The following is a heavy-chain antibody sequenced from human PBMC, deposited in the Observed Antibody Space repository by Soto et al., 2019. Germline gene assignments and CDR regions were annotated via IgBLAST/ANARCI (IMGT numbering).Heavy chain of an antibody. D-gene: IGHD6-19*01. CDR3: ARDQSPSSGWPGMDV. CDR2: INPNSGGT. J-gene: IGHJ6*02. V-gene: IGHV1-2*02. CDR1: GYTFTDYY. Sequence: ASVKVSCKASGYTFTDYYMHWVRQAPGQGLEWMGWINPNSGGTNYAQKFQGRVTMTRDTSISTAYMELNRLRSDDTAVYYCARDQSPSSGWPGMDVWGQGATVTVSS.